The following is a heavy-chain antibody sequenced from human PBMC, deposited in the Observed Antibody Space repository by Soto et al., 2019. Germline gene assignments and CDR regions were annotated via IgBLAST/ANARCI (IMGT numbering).Heavy chain of an antibody. CDR2: ISSHSANT. V-gene: IGHV1-18*01. D-gene: IGHD3-10*01. CDR1: GYTLTRYG. CDR3: ASGREGVSGSYFDY. J-gene: IGHJ4*02. Sequence: QVQLMQSGPEVRKPGASLKVSCKASGYTLTRYGLTWVRQAPGHGLEWMGWISSHSANTNYAQNLQGRVTISIDTSTTTAYMELRSLRSDDTAIYYCASGREGVSGSYFDYWGQGTLVTVSS.